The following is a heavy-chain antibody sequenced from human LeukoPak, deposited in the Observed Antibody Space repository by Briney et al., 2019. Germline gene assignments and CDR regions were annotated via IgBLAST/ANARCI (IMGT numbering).Heavy chain of an antibody. CDR1: GFTFSSYA. V-gene: IGHV3-23*01. CDR3: AKVPYDDYAYYFDY. J-gene: IGHJ4*02. D-gene: IGHD4-17*01. Sequence: GVSQRLSCAASGFTFSSYAMSWVRQAPGKGLEWVSAISGSGGSTYYADSVKGRFTISRDNSKNTLYLQMNSLRAEDTAVYYCAKVPYDDYAYYFDYWGQGTLVTVSS. CDR2: ISGSGGST.